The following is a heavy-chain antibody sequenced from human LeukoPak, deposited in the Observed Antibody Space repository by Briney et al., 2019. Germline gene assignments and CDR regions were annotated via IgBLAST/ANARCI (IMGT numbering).Heavy chain of an antibody. V-gene: IGHV1-18*01. Sequence: ASVKVSCKASGYTFTSYGISWVRQAPGQGLKWIGWISAYNGNTNYAQKLQGKVTMTTDTSTSTAHMELRSLKSDQPDVYYCATSAVTTIQTFDYWRQATLATLSS. J-gene: IGHJ4*02. CDR3: ATSAVTTIQTFDY. CDR2: ISAYNGNT. D-gene: IGHD4-17*01. CDR1: GYTFTSYG.